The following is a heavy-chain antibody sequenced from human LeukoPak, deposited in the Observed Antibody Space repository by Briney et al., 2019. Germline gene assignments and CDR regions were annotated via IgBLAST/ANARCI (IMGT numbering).Heavy chain of an antibody. CDR3: ARDGGVYYYGSGSYYYY. Sequence: GGSLRLSCAASGFTFSSYAMHWVRQAPGKGLEWVAVISYDGSNKYYADSVKGRFTISGDNSKNTLYLQMNSLRAEDTAVYYCARDGGVYYYGSGSYYYYWGQGTLVTVSS. D-gene: IGHD3-10*01. CDR2: ISYDGSNK. V-gene: IGHV3-30*04. CDR1: GFTFSSYA. J-gene: IGHJ4*02.